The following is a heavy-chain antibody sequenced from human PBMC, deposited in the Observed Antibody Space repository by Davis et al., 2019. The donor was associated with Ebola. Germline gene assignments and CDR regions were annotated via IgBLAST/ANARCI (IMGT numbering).Heavy chain of an antibody. CDR1: GYTFTSYA. CDR2: INAGNGNT. Sequence: AASVKVSCKASGYTFTSYAMHWVRQAPGQRLEWMGWINAGNGNTKYSQNLQGRVTMTTDTSTSTAYMELRSLRSDDTAVYYCAGSTGGNGWCFDYWGQGTLVTVSS. CDR3: AGSTGGNGWCFDY. V-gene: IGHV1-3*01. J-gene: IGHJ4*02. D-gene: IGHD6-19*01.